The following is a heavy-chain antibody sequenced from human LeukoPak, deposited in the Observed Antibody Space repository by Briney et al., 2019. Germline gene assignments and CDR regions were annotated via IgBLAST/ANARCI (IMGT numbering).Heavy chain of an antibody. CDR3: AREAVVVPAASNFDY. CDR1: GGSFSGYY. V-gene: IGHV4-34*01. D-gene: IGHD2-2*01. Sequence: SGTLSLTCAVYGGSFSGYYWSWIRQPPGKGLEWIGEINHSGSTNYNPSLKRRVTISVDTSKNQFSLKLSSVTAADTAVYYCAREAVVVPAASNFDYWGQGTLVTVSS. J-gene: IGHJ4*02. CDR2: INHSGST.